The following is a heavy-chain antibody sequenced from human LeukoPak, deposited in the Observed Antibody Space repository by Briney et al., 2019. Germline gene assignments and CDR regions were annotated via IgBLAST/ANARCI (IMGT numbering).Heavy chain of an antibody. V-gene: IGHV3-23*01. Sequence: GGSLRLACAACGFDFSTHAMTWVRQAPGKGLEWVSAISISGTKTYYADSVKGRFTISRDNSKNTLYLQMYSLRAEDTAVYYCANEIRPNDYWGQGTLVTVSS. D-gene: IGHD4-17*01. CDR2: ISISGTKT. CDR3: ANEIRPNDY. J-gene: IGHJ4*02. CDR1: GFDFSTHA.